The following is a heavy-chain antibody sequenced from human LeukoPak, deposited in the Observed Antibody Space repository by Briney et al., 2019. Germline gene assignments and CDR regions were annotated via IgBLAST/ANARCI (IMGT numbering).Heavy chain of an antibody. CDR2: ISSNGGST. CDR1: GFTFSSYA. Sequence: GGSLRLSCAASGFTFSSYAMHWVRQAPGKGLEYVSAISSNGGSTYYANSVKGRFTISRDNSKNTLYLQMNSLRAEDTAVYYCARDLGVWGIDYWGQGTLVTVSS. CDR3: ARDLGVWGIDY. J-gene: IGHJ4*02. V-gene: IGHV3-64*01. D-gene: IGHD3-16*01.